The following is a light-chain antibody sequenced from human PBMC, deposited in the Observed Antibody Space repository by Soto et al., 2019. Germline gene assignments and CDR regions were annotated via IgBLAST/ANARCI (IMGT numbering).Light chain of an antibody. CDR2: AVS. Sequence: DIQMTQSPSSLSASVGDRVTITCRASQSISTYLNWYQHKPGKAPKVLIYAVSSLQSGAPSRFSGSGSGTDFTLTISSLEPEDFAVYYCQQRSNLITFGQGTRLEIK. CDR3: QQRSNLIT. V-gene: IGKV1-39*01. CDR1: QSISTY. J-gene: IGKJ5*01.